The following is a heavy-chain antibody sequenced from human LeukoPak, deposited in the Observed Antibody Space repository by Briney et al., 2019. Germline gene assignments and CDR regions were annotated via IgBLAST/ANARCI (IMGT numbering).Heavy chain of an antibody. CDR1: GGSISSGDYY. V-gene: IGHV4-30-4*01. D-gene: IGHD3-3*01. Sequence: SETLSLTCTVSGGSISSGDYYWSWIRQPPGKGLEWIGYIYYSGSTYYNPSLKSRVTISVDTSKNQFSLKLSSVTAADTAVYYCARDYYDFWSGYYNYFDYWGQGTLVTVSS. J-gene: IGHJ4*02. CDR3: ARDYYDFWSGYYNYFDY. CDR2: IYYSGST.